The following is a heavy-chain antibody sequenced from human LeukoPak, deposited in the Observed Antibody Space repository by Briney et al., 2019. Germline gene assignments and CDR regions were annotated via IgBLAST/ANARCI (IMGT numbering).Heavy chain of an antibody. CDR2: ISASGSDT. CDR1: GSTVTSYD. J-gene: IGHJ4*02. D-gene: IGHD2-8*02. CDR3: AKERGTGGRQNGDL. V-gene: IGHV3-23*01. Sequence: PGGSLRLFCAAAGSTVTSYDMHWARQAPGKGLEWVSSISASGSDTFYTDSMNGRFTISRDNAKKTFFLQMKNLRPGDTAVYYCAKERGTGGRQNGDLWGQGTLVTVSS.